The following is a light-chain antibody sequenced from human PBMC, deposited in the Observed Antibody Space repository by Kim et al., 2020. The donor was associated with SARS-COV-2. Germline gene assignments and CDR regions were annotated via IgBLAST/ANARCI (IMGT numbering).Light chain of an antibody. Sequence: EIVMTQSPATLSVSPGERATLSCGASQSVSNNLAWYQQKPGQAPRLLIFGASSRATGIPARFSGSGSGTEFTLTISSLQAEDFALYYCQQYDNWPRTFGQGTKLEIK. CDR2: GAS. V-gene: IGKV3-15*01. J-gene: IGKJ1*01. CDR3: QQYDNWPRT. CDR1: QSVSNN.